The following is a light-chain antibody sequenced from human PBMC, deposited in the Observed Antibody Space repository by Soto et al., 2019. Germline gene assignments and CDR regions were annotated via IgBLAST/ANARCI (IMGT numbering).Light chain of an antibody. J-gene: IGKJ4*01. CDR2: DTS. Sequence: EIGLTQSPATLSLSPGDRATLSCRASQSVSRYLAWYQQKPGQAPRLLIHDTSTRATGVPDTFSGSGSGTEFPLTIRSLEPEDSAMYYCQPRFSWPPTFGGGTHVEIK. CDR3: QPRFSWPPT. V-gene: IGKV3-11*01. CDR1: QSVSRY.